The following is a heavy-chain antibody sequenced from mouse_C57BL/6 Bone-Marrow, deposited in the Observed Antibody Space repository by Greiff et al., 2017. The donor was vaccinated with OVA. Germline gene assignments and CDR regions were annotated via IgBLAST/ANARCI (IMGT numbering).Heavy chain of an antibody. J-gene: IGHJ3*02. V-gene: IGHV3-6*01. CDR1: GYSITSGYY. CDR2: ISYDGSN. CDR3: ARSLYGS. Sequence: EVQRVESGPGLVKPSQSLSLTCSVTGYSITSGYYWNWIRQFPGNKLEWMGYISYDGSNNYNPSLKNRISITRDTSKNQFFLKLNSVTTEDTATYYCARSLYGSWGQGTLVTVSA.